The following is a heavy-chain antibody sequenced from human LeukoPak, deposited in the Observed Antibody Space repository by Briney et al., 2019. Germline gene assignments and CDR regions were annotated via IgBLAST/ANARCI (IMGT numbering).Heavy chain of an antibody. CDR1: GFTINKYG. D-gene: IGHD1-20*01. CDR3: ATITGSPDY. V-gene: IGHV3-30*02. Sequence: GGALRLSCAASGFTINKYGIHWVRQAPGKGLEWVALISHDGENKFYADSVRGRFTISRDNSRNTVYLQMGSLRAEDTSLYYCATITGSPDYWGQGSLVTVSS. J-gene: IGHJ4*02. CDR2: ISHDGENK.